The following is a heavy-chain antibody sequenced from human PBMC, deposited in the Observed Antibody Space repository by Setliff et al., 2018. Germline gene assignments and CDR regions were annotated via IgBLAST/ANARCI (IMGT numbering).Heavy chain of an antibody. CDR1: GVSINSTSYY. CDR2: IYYTGRT. Sequence: SETLSLTCNVSGVSINSTSYYWGWIRQPPGKGLEWIGNIYYTGRTYFNPSLKSRLTISVDASKNQFSLRLTSVTAADTAIYYCAACITMVRGVIMKYNWFDPWGTGTLVTVSS. CDR3: AACITMVRGVIMKYNWFDP. V-gene: IGHV4-39*01. D-gene: IGHD3-10*01. J-gene: IGHJ5*01.